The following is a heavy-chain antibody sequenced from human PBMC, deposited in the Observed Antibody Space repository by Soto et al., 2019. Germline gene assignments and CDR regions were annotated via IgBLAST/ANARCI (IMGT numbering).Heavy chain of an antibody. D-gene: IGHD6-13*01. CDR2: LTRKTSGETT. V-gene: IGHV3-15*01. J-gene: IGHJ4*02. Sequence: GGSLRLSCPAPGFTFTFAGLTWVLHGRGKALELIARLTRKTSGETTGYAAAVKGRFTISRDDSKTTVYLQMNSLNTEETAIYYCIIDIASSGVGELDYWGQGT. CDR1: GFTFTFAG. CDR3: IIDIASSGVGELDY.